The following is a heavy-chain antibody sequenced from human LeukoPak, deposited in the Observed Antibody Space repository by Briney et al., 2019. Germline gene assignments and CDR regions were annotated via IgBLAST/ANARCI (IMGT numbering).Heavy chain of an antibody. CDR1: GFTFSGYG. Sequence: PGGSLRLSCTASGFTFSGYGMHWVRQAPGKGLEWVAFIRYDGSNKYYADSVKGRFTIFRDNSKNTLYLQMNSLRAEDTAVYYCAKDERNWNYNLASQTYDWGQGTLVTVSS. CDR2: IRYDGSNK. V-gene: IGHV3-30*02. D-gene: IGHD1-7*01. CDR3: AKDERNWNYNLASQTYD. J-gene: IGHJ4*02.